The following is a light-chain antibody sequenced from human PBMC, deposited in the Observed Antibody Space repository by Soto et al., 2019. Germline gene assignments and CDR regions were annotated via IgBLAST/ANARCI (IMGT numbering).Light chain of an antibody. Sequence: QSVLTQPASVSGSPGQSITISCTGTSSDVGSYNLVSWYQQHPGKAPKLMIYEGSKRPSGVSNRFSGSKSGNTASLTISGLQAEDEADYYCCSYAGSSTLGFGTGNKVTVL. CDR2: EGS. J-gene: IGLJ1*01. CDR1: SSDVGSYNL. V-gene: IGLV2-23*01. CDR3: CSYAGSSTLG.